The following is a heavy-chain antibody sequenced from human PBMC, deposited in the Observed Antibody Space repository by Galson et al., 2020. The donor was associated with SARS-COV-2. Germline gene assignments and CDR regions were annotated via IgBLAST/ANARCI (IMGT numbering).Heavy chain of an antibody. CDR3: ARTKGYCSGGSCYYGFDY. J-gene: IGHJ4*02. V-gene: IGHV2-70*04. CDR2: IDWDDDK. D-gene: IGHD2-15*01. Sequence: SGPTLVKPTQTLTLTCTFSGFSLSTSGMRVSWIRQPPGKALEWLARIDWDDDKFYSTSMKTRLTISKDTSKNQVVLTMTNMDPVDTATYYCARTKGYCSGGSCYYGFDYWGQGTLVTVSS. CDR1: GFSLSTSGMR.